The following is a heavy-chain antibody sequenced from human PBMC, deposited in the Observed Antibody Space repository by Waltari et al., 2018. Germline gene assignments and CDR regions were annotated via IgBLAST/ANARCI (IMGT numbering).Heavy chain of an antibody. J-gene: IGHJ4*02. V-gene: IGHV4-34*01. CDR3: ARGQGYYGSGSRKFDY. D-gene: IGHD3-10*01. CDR2: INHSGST. Sequence: QLQLQPWGAGLLKPPEPLSLPCAVYGGSFSGYYWSRISQPSGKGREWIGEINHSGSTNYNPSLKSRVTISVDTSKNQFSLKLSSVTAADTAVYYCARGQGYYGSGSRKFDYWGQGTLVTVSS. CDR1: GGSFSGYY.